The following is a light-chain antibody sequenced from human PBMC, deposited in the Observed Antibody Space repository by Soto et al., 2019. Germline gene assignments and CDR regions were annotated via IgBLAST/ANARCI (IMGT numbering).Light chain of an antibody. CDR1: SSNIGSTT. CDR2: NNN. Sequence: QSVLTQPPSAAGTPVQRVTIACSGSSSNIGSTTVKWYQQLPGTAPKLLIYNNNQRPPGVPDRFSGSKSRPSAALAISGLQSEDEADYYCAAWYDSLNGVVFGGGTKVTVL. J-gene: IGLJ3*02. CDR3: AAWYDSLNGVV. V-gene: IGLV1-44*01.